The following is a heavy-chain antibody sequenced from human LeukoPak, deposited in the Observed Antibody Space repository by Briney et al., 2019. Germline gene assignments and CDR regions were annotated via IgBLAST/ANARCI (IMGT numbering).Heavy chain of an antibody. J-gene: IGHJ4*02. CDR3: ARDVCYYDSSAEGY. CDR1: GFTVSSNY. Sequence: PGGSLRLSCAASGFTVSSNYMSWVRQAPGKGLEWVSVIYSGGSTYYADSVKGRFTISRDNSKNTLYLQMNSLRAEDTAVYYCARDVCYYDSSAEGYWGQGTLVTVSS. D-gene: IGHD3-22*01. V-gene: IGHV3-66*01. CDR2: IYSGGST.